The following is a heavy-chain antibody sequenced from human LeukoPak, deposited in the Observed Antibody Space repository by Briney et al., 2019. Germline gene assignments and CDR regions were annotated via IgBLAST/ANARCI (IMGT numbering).Heavy chain of an antibody. CDR1: GGSFSSYY. CDR2: INHSGST. Sequence: PSETLSLTCAVYGGSFSSYYWSWIRQPPGKGLEWIGEINHSGSTNYNPSLKSRVTISVDTSKNQFSLKLSSVTAADTAVYYCARARELPGYYYYYMGVWGKGTTVTVSS. V-gene: IGHV4-34*01. J-gene: IGHJ6*03. CDR3: ARARELPGYYYYYMGV. D-gene: IGHD1-7*01.